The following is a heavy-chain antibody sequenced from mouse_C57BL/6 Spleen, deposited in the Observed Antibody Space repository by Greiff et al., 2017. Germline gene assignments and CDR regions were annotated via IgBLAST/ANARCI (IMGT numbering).Heavy chain of an antibody. CDR1: GYTFTSYW. CDR3: ARSHYYARDY. V-gene: IGHV1-50*01. Sequence: QVQLKQPGAELVKPGASVKLSCKASGYTFTSYWMPWVKPRPGQGLEWIGEIDPSDSYTNYNQKFKGKATLTVDTSSSTAYMQLSSLTSEDSAVYYCARSHYYARDYWGQGTSVTVSS. CDR2: IDPSDSYT. J-gene: IGHJ4*01.